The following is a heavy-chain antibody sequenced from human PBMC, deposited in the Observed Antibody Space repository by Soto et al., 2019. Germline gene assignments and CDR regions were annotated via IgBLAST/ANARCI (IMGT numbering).Heavy chain of an antibody. D-gene: IGHD3-16*01. V-gene: IGHV3-15*01. CDR3: TAHLGEFFPLDY. Sequence: EVQLVESGGDFVKPGGSLRVSCAVSGFSFSNAWMSWVHQAPGKGLEWVGRIKSRADGGTTDYTAPVKGRFTISRDDSKNTVFLQMNSLKTEDTAVYYCTAHLGEFFPLDYWGQGTLVTVSS. CDR1: GFSFSNAW. J-gene: IGHJ4*02. CDR2: IKSRADGGTT.